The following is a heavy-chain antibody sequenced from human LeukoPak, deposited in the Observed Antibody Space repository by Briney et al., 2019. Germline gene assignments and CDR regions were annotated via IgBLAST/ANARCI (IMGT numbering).Heavy chain of an antibody. CDR3: ARGGGWSGYYLDY. CDR1: GGSFSGYY. CDR2: INHSGST. J-gene: IGHJ4*02. V-gene: IGHV4-34*01. D-gene: IGHD3-3*01. Sequence: SETLSLTCAVYGGSFSGYYWSWIRQPPGKGLEWIGEINHSGSTNYNPSLKSRVTISVDTSKNQFSLKLSSVTAADTAVYYCARGGGWSGYYLDYWGQGALVTVSS.